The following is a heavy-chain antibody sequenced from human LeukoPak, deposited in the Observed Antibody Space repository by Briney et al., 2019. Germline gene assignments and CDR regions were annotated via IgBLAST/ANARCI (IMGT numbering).Heavy chain of an antibody. CDR3: AKGGLAVAFDY. CDR1: GFTFSSYA. Sequence: GGSLRLSCAASGFTFSSYAMTWVRQAPGKGLEWVSSISVSGGSTYYADSVKGRFTISRDNSKNTLFLQMNSLRAEDTAVYYCAKGGLAVAFDYWGQGTLDTVSS. J-gene: IGHJ4*02. CDR2: ISVSGGST. D-gene: IGHD6-19*01. V-gene: IGHV3-23*01.